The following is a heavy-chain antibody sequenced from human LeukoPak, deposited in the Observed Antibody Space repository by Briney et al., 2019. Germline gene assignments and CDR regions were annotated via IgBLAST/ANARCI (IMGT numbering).Heavy chain of an antibody. V-gene: IGHV3-30-3*01. D-gene: IGHD3-3*01. CDR2: ISYDGSNK. J-gene: IGHJ3*02. Sequence: PGGSLRLSCAASGFTFSSYAMHWVRQAPGKGLEWVAVISYDGSNKYYADSVKGRFTISRDNSKNTLYLQMNSLRAEDTAVYYCARAGNPYYDFWSGYHDAFDIWGQGTMVTVSS. CDR1: GFTFSSYA. CDR3: ARAGNPYYDFWSGYHDAFDI.